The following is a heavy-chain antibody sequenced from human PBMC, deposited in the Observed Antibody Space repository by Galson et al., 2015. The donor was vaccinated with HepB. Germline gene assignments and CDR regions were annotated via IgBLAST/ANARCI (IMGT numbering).Heavy chain of an antibody. V-gene: IGHV3-49*03. D-gene: IGHD3-3*01. CDR3: TSPSFYDFWRSYYSVSDAFGV. Sequence: SLRLSRAASGFTFGDYAMSWFRQAPGKGLAWVGFIRRNAYGGTTEYAASVKGRSTISRDHFQSITYLQMNSLKTEDTAVYYCTSPSFYDFWRSYYSVSDAFGVWGQGTMVTVSS. CDR2: IRRNAYGGTT. CDR1: GFTFGDYA. J-gene: IGHJ3*01.